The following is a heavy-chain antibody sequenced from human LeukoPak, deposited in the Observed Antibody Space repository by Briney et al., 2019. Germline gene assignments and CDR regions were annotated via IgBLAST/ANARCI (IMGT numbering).Heavy chain of an antibody. Sequence: GGSLGLSCGASGFIFSNYWLSWVRQAPGKGLEWVANIKQDGRRTNYVDSVKGRFTISRDNAKNSLYLQMNSLRDEDTAIYYCAREAPPHDTSDYGFWGQGTLVTVSS. CDR1: GFIFSNYW. J-gene: IGHJ4*02. CDR2: IKQDGRRT. CDR3: AREAPPHDTSDYGF. V-gene: IGHV3-7*01. D-gene: IGHD3-22*01.